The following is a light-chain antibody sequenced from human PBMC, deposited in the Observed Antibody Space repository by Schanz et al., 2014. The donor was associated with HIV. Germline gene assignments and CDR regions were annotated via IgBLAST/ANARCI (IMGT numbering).Light chain of an antibody. V-gene: IGLV1-44*01. J-gene: IGLJ3*02. Sequence: QSVLTQPPSASGTPGQRVTISCSGSTSNIGSNHVDWYQQLPGTAPRLLIQANNQRPSGVPDRFSGSKSGTSASLAISGLRSEDEADYHCAAWDDSLNGWVFRGATKLTVL. CDR3: AAWDDSLNGWV. CDR1: TSNIGSNH. CDR2: ANN.